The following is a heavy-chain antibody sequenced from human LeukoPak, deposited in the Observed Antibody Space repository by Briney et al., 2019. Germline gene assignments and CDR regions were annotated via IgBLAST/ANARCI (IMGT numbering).Heavy chain of an antibody. V-gene: IGHV6-1*01. D-gene: IGHD2-15*01. CDR3: ARDRETVGYCSGGSCYGGLFDP. CDR2: TYYRSKWYN. Sequence: SQTLSLTCAISGDSVSSNIAAWNWIRQSPSRGLEWLGRTYYRSKWYNDYAVSVKSRITINPDTSKNQFSLQLNSVTPEDTAVYYCARDRETVGYCSGGSCYGGLFDPWGQGTLVTVSS. J-gene: IGHJ5*02. CDR1: GDSVSSNIAA.